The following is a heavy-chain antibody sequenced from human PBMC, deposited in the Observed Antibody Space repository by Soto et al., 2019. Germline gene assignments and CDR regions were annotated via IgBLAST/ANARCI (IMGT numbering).Heavy chain of an antibody. J-gene: IGHJ6*03. D-gene: IGHD6-13*01. V-gene: IGHV4-34*01. CDR3: ARGLKRVSWQQLVLKDYYYMDV. CDR2: INHSGST. CDR1: GGSFSGYY. Sequence: SETLSLTCAVYGGSFSGYYWSWIRQPPGKGLEWIGEINHSGSTNYNPSLKSRVTISVDTSKNQFSLKLSSVTAADTAVYYCARGLKRVSWQQLVLKDYYYMDVWGKGTTVTVSS.